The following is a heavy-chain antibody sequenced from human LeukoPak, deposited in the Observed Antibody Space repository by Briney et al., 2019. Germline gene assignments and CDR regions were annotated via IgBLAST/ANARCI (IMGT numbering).Heavy chain of an antibody. D-gene: IGHD3-22*01. Sequence: GGSLRLSCVGSTFTFSDYGMHWVRQAPGKGLEWVAFIRYDGKKTYYADSAKGRFTISRDNAKNSLYLQMNSLRAEDTAVYYCASPYYYDSSGYYYGEYWGQGTLVTVSS. CDR2: IRYDGKKT. CDR1: TFTFSDYG. V-gene: IGHV3-30*02. J-gene: IGHJ4*02. CDR3: ASPYYYDSSGYYYGEY.